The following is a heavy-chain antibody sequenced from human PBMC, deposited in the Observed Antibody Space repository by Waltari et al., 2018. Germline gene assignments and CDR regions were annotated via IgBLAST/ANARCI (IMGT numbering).Heavy chain of an antibody. Sequence: QVQLVQSGAEVQKPGSSVTVSCKASGGTFSSYAISWVRQAPEQGLGWMGGIIPIFGTANYAQKFQGRVTITADESTSTAYMELSSLRSEDTAVYYCASQQGGYSYPGWGQGTLVTVSS. CDR1: GGTFSSYA. J-gene: IGHJ4*02. CDR2: IIPIFGTA. CDR3: ASQQGGYSYPG. D-gene: IGHD5-18*01. V-gene: IGHV1-69*01.